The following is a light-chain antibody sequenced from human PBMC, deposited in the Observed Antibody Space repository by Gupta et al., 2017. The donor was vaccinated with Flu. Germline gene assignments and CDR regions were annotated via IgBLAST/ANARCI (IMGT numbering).Light chain of an antibody. CDR1: QSVSSSN. Sequence: EIVLTQSPGTLSLSPGERATLSCRASQSVSSSNLAWYQQKQGRAPRLLIYGTSRRANGIPERFSGSGSGTEFTLTISRLEPEDFAVYYCQHYSSSRGTFGQGTKVDIE. CDR2: GTS. J-gene: IGKJ1*01. CDR3: QHYSSSRGT. V-gene: IGKV3-20*01.